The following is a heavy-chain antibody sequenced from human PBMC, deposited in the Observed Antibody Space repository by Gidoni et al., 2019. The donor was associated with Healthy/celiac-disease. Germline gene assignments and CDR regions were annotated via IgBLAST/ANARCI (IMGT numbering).Heavy chain of an antibody. Sequence: QVQLQESGPGLVKPSETLSPTCAVSGYSFSSGYYWGWIRQPPGKGLEWLGSIYHSGSTYYNPALKSRVTISVDTSKNQFSLKLSSVTAADTAVYYCARDIYFDYWGQGTLVTVSS. CDR3: ARDIYFDY. CDR2: IYHSGST. V-gene: IGHV4-38-2*02. CDR1: GYSFSSGYY. J-gene: IGHJ4*02.